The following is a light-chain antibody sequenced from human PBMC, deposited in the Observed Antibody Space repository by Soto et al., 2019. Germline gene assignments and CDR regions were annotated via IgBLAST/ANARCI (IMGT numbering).Light chain of an antibody. V-gene: IGKV3-15*01. J-gene: IGKJ1*01. Sequence: EIVMTQSPATLSMSPGERATLSCRASQSVSNKVAWYQQRPGQAPRLLLFGASTRATGIPARFSGSGSGTEFTLTISSLQSEDFAVYYCQQYKNWPPRTFGQGTRVDIK. CDR1: QSVSNK. CDR2: GAS. CDR3: QQYKNWPPRT.